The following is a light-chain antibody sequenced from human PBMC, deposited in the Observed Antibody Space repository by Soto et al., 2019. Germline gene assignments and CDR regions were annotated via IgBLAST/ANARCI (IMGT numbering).Light chain of an antibody. CDR2: NAC. J-gene: IGKJ1*01. CDR3: QQYYNWPRT. V-gene: IGKV3-15*01. Sequence: EIVMTQSPATLSVSPGERATLSCRASQSVSSNLAWYQQKPGQAPRLLIYNACTRASGIPASFSGSVSGTEFTLTISSLQSEDFAVYYCQQYYNWPRTFGQGTKVVIK. CDR1: QSVSSN.